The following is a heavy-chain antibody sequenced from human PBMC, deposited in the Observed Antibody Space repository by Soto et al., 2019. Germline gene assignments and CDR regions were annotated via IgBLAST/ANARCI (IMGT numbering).Heavy chain of an antibody. J-gene: IGHJ5*02. CDR1: GFSVNINY. V-gene: IGHV3-53*01. Sequence: PTLSGAASGFSVNINYMNWVRQAPVKGLEWVSLIYSSGTTYYADSGKGRFTISRDNSKNTLYLQMNSLRAEDTAVYYCVRERRPGKSNKWFEPWGQGTLGSVAS. CDR3: VRERRPGKSNKWFEP. D-gene: IGHD3-10*01. CDR2: IYSSGTT.